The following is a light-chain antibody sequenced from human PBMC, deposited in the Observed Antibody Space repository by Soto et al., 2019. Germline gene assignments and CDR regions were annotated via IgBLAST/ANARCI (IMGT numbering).Light chain of an antibody. CDR2: LGS. CDR3: MQALQTPLT. CDR1: QSLLHSNGYNY. Sequence: DIVMTQSPLSLPVTPGEPASISCTSSQSLLHSNGYNYLDWYLQKPGQSLQLLIYLGSNRASGVPDRFSGSGSGTDFTLKISRVEAEDVGLYYCMQALQTPLTFGGGTKVEIK. J-gene: IGKJ4*01. V-gene: IGKV2-28*01.